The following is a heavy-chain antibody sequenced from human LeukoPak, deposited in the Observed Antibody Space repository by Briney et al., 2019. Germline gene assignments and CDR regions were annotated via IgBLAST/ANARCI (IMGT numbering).Heavy chain of an antibody. CDR3: ARMRYGSGSYTYFDY. Sequence: SETLSLTCTVSGGSIFSTTYYWGWIRQPPGKGLEWVGSIFYSGSTYYNPSLKSRVTISVDTSKNQFSLKLSSVTAADTAVYYCARMRYGSGSYTYFDYWGQETLVTVSS. J-gene: IGHJ4*02. V-gene: IGHV4-39*07. CDR2: IFYSGST. D-gene: IGHD3-10*01. CDR1: GGSIFSTTYY.